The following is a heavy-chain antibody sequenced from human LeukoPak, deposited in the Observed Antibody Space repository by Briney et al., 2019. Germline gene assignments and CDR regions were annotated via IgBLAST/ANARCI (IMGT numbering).Heavy chain of an antibody. CDR2: INPSGGST. D-gene: IGHD1-14*01. J-gene: IGHJ3*02. Sequence: ASVKVSCKASGYTFTSYYMHWVRQAPGQGLEWMGIINPSGGSTSYAQKFQGRVTMTRDMSTSTVYMELSSLRSDDTAVYYCARGPGAEGDAFDIWGQGTLVTVSS. CDR1: GYTFTSYY. CDR3: ARGPGAEGDAFDI. V-gene: IGHV1-46*01.